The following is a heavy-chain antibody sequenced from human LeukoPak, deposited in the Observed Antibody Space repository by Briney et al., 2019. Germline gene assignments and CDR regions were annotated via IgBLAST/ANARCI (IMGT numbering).Heavy chain of an antibody. J-gene: IGHJ5*02. CDR1: GGSISSSSDY. CDR2: IYYSGST. CDR3: ASIINWFDP. V-gene: IGHV4-39*01. Sequence: SETLSLTCTVSGGSISSSSDYWAWIRQPPGKGLEWIGNIYYSGSTYYNPSLKSRVTISVDTSKNQFSLKLSSVTAADTAVYYCASIINWFDPWGQGTLVTVSS.